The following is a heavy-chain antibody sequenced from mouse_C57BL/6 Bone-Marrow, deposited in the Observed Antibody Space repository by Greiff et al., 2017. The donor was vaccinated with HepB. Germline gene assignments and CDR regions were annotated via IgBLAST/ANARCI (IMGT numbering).Heavy chain of an antibody. D-gene: IGHD1-1*01. J-gene: IGHJ4*01. CDR2: IRSKSNNYPS. CDR3: VRAYGSYAMDY. Sequence: EVQLVESGGGLVQPKGSLKLSCAASGFSFNTYAMNWVRQAPGQGLEWVARIRSKSNNYPSYYADSVKDRFTISRDDSESMLYLQMNNSKTEDTAMYYCVRAYGSYAMDYWGQGTSVTVSS. CDR1: GFSFNTYA. V-gene: IGHV10-1*01.